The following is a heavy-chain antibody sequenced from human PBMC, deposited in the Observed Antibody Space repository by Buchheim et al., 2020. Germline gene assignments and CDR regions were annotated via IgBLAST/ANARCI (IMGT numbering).Heavy chain of an antibody. V-gene: IGHV3-23*01. CDR3: AKSTDYDFWSGMALADY. D-gene: IGHD3-3*01. J-gene: IGHJ4*02. CDR1: GFTFSSYA. CDR2: ISASGGST. Sequence: EAQLLESGGGLVQPGGSLRLSCAASGFTFSSYAMSWVRQAPGKGLEWVSSISASGGSTYYADSVKGRFNIYRDNSKNTLYLQMNTLRAEDTAVYYCAKSTDYDFWSGMALADYWGQGTL.